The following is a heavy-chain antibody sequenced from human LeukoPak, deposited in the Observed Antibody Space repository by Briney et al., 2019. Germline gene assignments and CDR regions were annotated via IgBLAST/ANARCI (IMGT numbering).Heavy chain of an antibody. D-gene: IGHD6-25*01. Sequence: GGSLRLSCAASGFTFSTYWMHWVRQAPGKGLVWVSCIKSDGSSTIYADSVKGRFTISRDNAKSTLYLQMNSLRAEDTAVYCCSSRLFDWGQGTLVTVSS. J-gene: IGHJ4*02. V-gene: IGHV3-74*01. CDR1: GFTFSTYW. CDR3: SSRLFD. CDR2: IKSDGSST.